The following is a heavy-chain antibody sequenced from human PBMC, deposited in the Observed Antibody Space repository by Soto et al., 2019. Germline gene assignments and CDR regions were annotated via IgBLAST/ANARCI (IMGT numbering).Heavy chain of an antibody. D-gene: IGHD5-12*01. CDR1: GGSISSSSYY. V-gene: IGHV4-39*07. CDR2: IYYSGST. Sequence: SETLSLTCTVSGGSISSSSYYWGWIRQPPGKGLEWIGSIYYSGSTYYNPSLKSRVTISVDTSKNQFSLKLSSVTAADTAVYYCARRFGGYHHRPFDYWGQGTLVTVSS. CDR3: ARRFGGYHHRPFDY. J-gene: IGHJ4*02.